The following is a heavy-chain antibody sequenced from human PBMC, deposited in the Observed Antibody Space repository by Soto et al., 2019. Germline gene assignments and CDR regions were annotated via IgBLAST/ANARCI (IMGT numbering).Heavy chain of an antibody. D-gene: IGHD2-21*02. CDR3: ARVDCGYYNGHFQN. V-gene: IGHV4-34*01. J-gene: IGHJ1*01. CDR2: INHSGTT. Sequence: PSETLYLTCAVYGGSFSGYYWNWIRQPPGKGLEWIGEINHSGTTNYNPSLQSRVTISADTSKNQFSLKLSSVTAADTAIYYCARVDCGYYNGHFQNCGQGFRVTGSA. CDR1: GGSFSGYY.